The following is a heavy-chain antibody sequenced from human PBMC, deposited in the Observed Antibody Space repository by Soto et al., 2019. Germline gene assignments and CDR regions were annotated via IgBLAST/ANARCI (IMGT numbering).Heavy chain of an antibody. J-gene: IGHJ5*02. CDR2: FDPEDGET. CDR1: GYTFTNFG. CDR3: ATVVAVAGIRSGWFDP. V-gene: IGHV1-24*01. D-gene: IGHD6-19*01. Sequence: ASVKVSCKASGYTFTNFGISWVRQAPGKGLEWMGGFDPEDGETIYAQKFQGRVTMTEDTSTDTAYMELSSLRSEDTAVYYCATVVAVAGIRSGWFDPWGQGTLVTVSS.